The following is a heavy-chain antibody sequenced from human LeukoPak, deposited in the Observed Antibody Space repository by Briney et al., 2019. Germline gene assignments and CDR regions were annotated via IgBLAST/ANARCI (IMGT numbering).Heavy chain of an antibody. D-gene: IGHD5-24*01. CDR2: IKSKTDGGTT. J-gene: IGHJ4*02. V-gene: IGHV3-15*01. CDR1: GFIFSNYA. Sequence: GGSLRLSCAASGFIFSNYAMSWVRQAPGKGLEWVGRIKSKTDGGTTDYAAPVKGRFTISRDDSKNTLYLQMNSLKTEDTAVYYCTAQRWLQLGLIDYWGQGTLVTVSS. CDR3: TAQRWLQLGLIDY.